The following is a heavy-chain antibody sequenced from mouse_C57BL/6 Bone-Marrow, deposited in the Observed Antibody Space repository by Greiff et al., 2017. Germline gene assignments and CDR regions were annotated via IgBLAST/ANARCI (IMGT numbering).Heavy chain of an antibody. J-gene: IGHJ3*01. Sequence: EVQRVESGGGLVQPGGSLKLSCAASGFTFSDYYMYWVRQTPEKRLEWVAYISNGGGSTYYPDTVKGRFTISRDNAKNTLYLPMSRLKSEDTAMYYCARQGIVTTKFAYWGQGTLVTVSA. CDR2: ISNGGGST. D-gene: IGHD2-5*01. V-gene: IGHV5-12*01. CDR3: ARQGIVTTKFAY. CDR1: GFTFSDYY.